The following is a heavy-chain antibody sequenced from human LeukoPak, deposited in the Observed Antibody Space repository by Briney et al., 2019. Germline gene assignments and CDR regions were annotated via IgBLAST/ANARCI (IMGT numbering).Heavy chain of an antibody. Sequence: SEKSSCKACEYPLASYDINWVPQATGQRLNWIRCMHPNSGNTGYAQKFQGRVTMTRNTSISTAYMELSSLRSEDTAVYYCARGGITMIVYAARGSPPDYWGQGTLVTVSS. CDR2: MHPNSGNT. V-gene: IGHV1-8*01. J-gene: IGHJ4*02. CDR3: ARGGITMIVYAARGSPPDY. D-gene: IGHD3-22*01. CDR1: EYPLASYD.